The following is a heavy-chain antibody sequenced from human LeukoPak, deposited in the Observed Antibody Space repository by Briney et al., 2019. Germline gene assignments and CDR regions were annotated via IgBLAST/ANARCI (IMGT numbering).Heavy chain of an antibody. J-gene: IGHJ4*02. V-gene: IGHV3-43*02. CDR2: IGGDGVST. CDR1: GFTFEDYA. Sequence: PGGSLRLSCAASGFTFEDYAMHWVRQGPGKGLEWVSLIGGDGVSTYYADSVEGRFTISRDNGKNSLYLEMNSLRTEDTALYYCAKTLRLGELSLYRPCDSWGQGTLVTVSS. CDR3: AKTLRLGELSLYRPCDS. D-gene: IGHD3-16*02.